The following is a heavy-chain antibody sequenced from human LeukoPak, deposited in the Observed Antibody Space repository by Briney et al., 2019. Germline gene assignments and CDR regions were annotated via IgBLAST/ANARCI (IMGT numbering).Heavy chain of an antibody. CDR1: GVTFSTYA. V-gene: IGHV3-23*01. CDR2: FSVSGGSK. D-gene: IGHD6-13*01. Sequence: GGSLRLPCSASGVTFSTYAISCVRRAPGKGPEWVSAFSVSGGSKYYSDSLKRRFPIARESPQHTLFLQMNSLTAEDPAVCYCATDSSNWYRRGNYFDHWGRGTLVTVSS. J-gene: IGHJ4*02. CDR3: ATDSSNWYRRGNYFDH.